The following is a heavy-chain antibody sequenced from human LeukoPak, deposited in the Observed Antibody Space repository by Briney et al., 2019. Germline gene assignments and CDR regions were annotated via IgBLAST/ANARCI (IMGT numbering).Heavy chain of an antibody. J-gene: IGHJ4*02. Sequence: GGSLRLSCAASGFTFSIYAMSWVRQAPGKRLQWVSSITSSGDGPYSVDSVKGRFTISRDNSENMLYLQMNSLRVEDTAVYFCAKDRPNYYGSNGHYYRRDGDYWGQGTLVTVSS. CDR3: AKDRPNYYGSNGHYYRRDGDY. V-gene: IGHV3-23*01. CDR2: ITSSGDGP. CDR1: GFTFSIYA. D-gene: IGHD3-22*01.